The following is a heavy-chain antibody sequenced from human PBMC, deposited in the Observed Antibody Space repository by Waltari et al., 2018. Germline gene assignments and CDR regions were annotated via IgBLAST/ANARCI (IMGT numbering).Heavy chain of an antibody. CDR1: GFSFTSTGVA. V-gene: IGHV2-5*02. CDR2: IPWDDWK. CDR3: AGGWFYLDC. J-gene: IGHJ4*02. D-gene: IGHD6-19*01. Sequence: QITLKESGPTLVKPTQTLTLTCTFAGFSFTSTGVAVSWIRQPTTKALEWRALIPWDDWKWYSQSLRTRLTITKDTPRSQVVLTLTNLDPADTATYYCAGGWFYLDCWGQGALVTVSS.